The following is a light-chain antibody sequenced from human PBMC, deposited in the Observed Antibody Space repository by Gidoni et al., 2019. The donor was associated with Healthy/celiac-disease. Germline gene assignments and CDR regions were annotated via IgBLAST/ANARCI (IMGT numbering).Light chain of an antibody. CDR3: QQYYSTPFT. CDR2: WAS. Sequence: DIVMTQSPDSLAVSLGERGTINCKSSQSVLYSSNNKNYLAWYQQKPGQPPKLLIYWASTRESRVPDRVSGSGSGTDFTLTIISLQAEDVAVYYCQQYYSTPFTFGPGTKVDIK. V-gene: IGKV4-1*01. J-gene: IGKJ3*01. CDR1: QSVLYSSNNKNY.